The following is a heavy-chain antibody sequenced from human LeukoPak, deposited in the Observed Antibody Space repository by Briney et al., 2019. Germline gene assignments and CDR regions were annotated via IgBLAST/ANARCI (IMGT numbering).Heavy chain of an antibody. CDR3: ARDGYNKMFDY. D-gene: IGHD5-24*01. Sequence: GGSLRLSCAASGFTFSSYSMNWVRQAPGKGLEWVSYISSSSSTIYYADSVKGRFTISRDNAKNSLYLQMNSLRAEDTAVYYCARDGYNKMFDYWGQGTLVTVSS. CDR2: ISSSSSTI. CDR1: GFTFSSYS. J-gene: IGHJ4*02. V-gene: IGHV3-48*04.